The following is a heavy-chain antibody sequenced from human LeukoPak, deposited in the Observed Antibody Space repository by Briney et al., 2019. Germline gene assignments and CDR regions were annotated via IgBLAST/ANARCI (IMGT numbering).Heavy chain of an antibody. CDR1: GGSISSYY. J-gene: IGHJ5*02. Sequence: SETLSLTCTVSGGSISSYYWSWIRQPPGKGLEWIGYIYYSGGTNYNPSLKSRVTISVDTSKNQFSLKLSSVTAADTAVYYCARHRYCSSTSCYDARFDPWGQGTLVTVSS. V-gene: IGHV4-59*08. CDR2: IYYSGGT. D-gene: IGHD2-2*01. CDR3: ARHRYCSSTSCYDARFDP.